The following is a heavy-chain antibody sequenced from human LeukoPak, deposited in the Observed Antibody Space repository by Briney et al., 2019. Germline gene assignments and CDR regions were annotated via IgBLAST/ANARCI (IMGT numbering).Heavy chain of an antibody. CDR2: IFAGDSDT. CDR3: GMSGDRVPLQDDVFDV. Sequence: GESLKISCKGSGYTFSDYWIAWVRRMPGKGLEWMGFIFAGDSDTRYSASFVGQVTISADKSANTAYLQWSSLKASDTAMYYCGMSGDRVPLQDDVFDVWGQGTMVTVST. CDR1: GYTFSDYW. D-gene: IGHD1-26*01. J-gene: IGHJ3*01. V-gene: IGHV5-51*01.